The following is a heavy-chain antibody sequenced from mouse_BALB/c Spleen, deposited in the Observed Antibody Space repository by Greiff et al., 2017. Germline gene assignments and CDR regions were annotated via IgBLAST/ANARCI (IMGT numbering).Heavy chain of an antibody. J-gene: IGHJ3*01. V-gene: IGHV5-4*02. CDR1: GFTFSDYY. Sequence: EVHLVESGGGLVKPGGSLKLSCAASGFTFSDYYMYWVRQTPEKRLEWVATISDGGSYTYYPDSVKGRFTISRDNAKNNLYLQMSSLKSEDTAMYYCARAEFAYWGQGTLVTVSA. CDR3: ARAEFAY. CDR2: ISDGGSYT.